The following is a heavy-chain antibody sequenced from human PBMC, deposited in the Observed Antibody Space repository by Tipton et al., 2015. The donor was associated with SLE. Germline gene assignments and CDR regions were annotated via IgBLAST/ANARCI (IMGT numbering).Heavy chain of an antibody. J-gene: IGHJ4*02. CDR3: ARREPDGRFDY. CDR1: GFTFSDYY. D-gene: IGHD1-14*01. CDR2: INHSGST. V-gene: IGHV4-34*09. Sequence: LRLSCAASGFTFSDYYWSWIRQPPGKGLEWIGEINHSGSTYYNPSLKSRVTISVDTSKNQFSLKLSSVTAADTAVYYCARREPDGRFDYWGQGTLVTVSS.